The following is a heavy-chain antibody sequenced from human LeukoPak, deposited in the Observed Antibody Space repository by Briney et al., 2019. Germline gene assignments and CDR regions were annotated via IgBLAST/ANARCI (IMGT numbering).Heavy chain of an antibody. CDR2: IYNSGST. J-gene: IGHJ4*02. CDR3: ARDLSPVDPFDS. CDR1: GGSMRSSSNHS. D-gene: IGHD4-23*01. V-gene: IGHV4-39*07. Sequence: SETLSLTCTVSGGSMRSSSNHSWGWIRQPPGKGLEWIGSIYNSGSTYYNLSLKSRVTISVDTSKNQFSLRLSSVTAADTAVYYCARDLSPVDPFDSWGQGTLVTVSS.